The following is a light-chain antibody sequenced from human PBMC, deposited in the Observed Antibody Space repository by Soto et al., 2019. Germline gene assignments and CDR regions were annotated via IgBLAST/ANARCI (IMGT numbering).Light chain of an antibody. CDR1: QSVSSSY. CDR3: QQYGSSPPIT. J-gene: IGKJ5*01. V-gene: IGKV3-20*01. Sequence: EIVLTQSPGSLSLSPVAGANVSCRASQSVSSSYLAWYQQKPGQAPRLLIYGASSRATGIPDRFSGSGSGTDFTLTIRRLEPEDFAVYYCQQYGSSPPITCGQGTRLEIK. CDR2: GAS.